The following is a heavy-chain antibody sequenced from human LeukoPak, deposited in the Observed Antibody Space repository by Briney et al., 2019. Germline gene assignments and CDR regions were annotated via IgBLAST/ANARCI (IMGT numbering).Heavy chain of an antibody. CDR3: ARGTYYYDTNGYYSGGLGY. CDR1: GFTFSTYA. Sequence: GGSLRLSCAAPGFTFSTYAMHWVRQAPGKGLECVSVISNDGSDKYYPDSVRGRFTISRDNSENTLFLQMNSLRAEDTAVYYCARGTYYYDTNGYYSGGLGYWGQGTLVTVSS. CDR2: ISNDGSDK. J-gene: IGHJ4*02. D-gene: IGHD3-22*01. V-gene: IGHV3-30*04.